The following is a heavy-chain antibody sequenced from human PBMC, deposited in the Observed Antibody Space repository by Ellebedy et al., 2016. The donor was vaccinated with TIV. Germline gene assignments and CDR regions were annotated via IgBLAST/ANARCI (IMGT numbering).Heavy chain of an antibody. V-gene: IGHV4-39*01. D-gene: IGHD3-9*01. CDR1: GGSVSTTKYY. Sequence: MPGGSLRLSCGVSGGSVSTTKYYWAWIRQPLGKGLEWIGSVYYSGSPYYNPSFKSRVTLSADTSKNQFSLNLRTVSAADTGVYYCARIDPWQPIDDWGQGILVTVSS. J-gene: IGHJ4*02. CDR2: VYYSGSP. CDR3: ARIDPWQPIDD.